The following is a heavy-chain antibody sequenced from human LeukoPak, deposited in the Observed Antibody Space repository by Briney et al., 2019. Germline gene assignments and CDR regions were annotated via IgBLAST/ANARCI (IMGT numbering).Heavy chain of an antibody. V-gene: IGHV4-59*12. CDR1: GGSISSYY. CDR2: IYHCEST. D-gene: IGHD2-2*01. Sequence: SETLSLTCTVSGGSISSYYWSWIRQPPGKGLEWIGCIYHCESTYYNPSLKSRVTISIDRSKNQFSLKLSSVTAADTAVYYCATYLYCSSTSCYPHRWGYDYWGQGTLVTVSS. J-gene: IGHJ4*02. CDR3: ATYLYCSSTSCYPHRWGYDY.